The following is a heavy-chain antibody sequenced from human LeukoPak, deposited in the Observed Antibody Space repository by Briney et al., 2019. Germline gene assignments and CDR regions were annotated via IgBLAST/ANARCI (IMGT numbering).Heavy chain of an antibody. Sequence: SGGSLRLSCAASGFTFSSYSMNWVRQAPGKGLEWVSSISSSSSYIYYADSVKGRFTISRDNAKNSLYLQMNSLRAEDTAVYYCASQGPIVVVPAAIDMPYYMDVWGKGTTVTVSS. J-gene: IGHJ6*03. D-gene: IGHD2-2*02. CDR3: ASQGPIVVVPAAIDMPYYMDV. CDR1: GFTFSSYS. V-gene: IGHV3-21*01. CDR2: ISSSSSYI.